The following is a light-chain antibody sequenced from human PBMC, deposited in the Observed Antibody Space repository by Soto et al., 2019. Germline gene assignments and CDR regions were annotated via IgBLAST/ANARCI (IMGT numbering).Light chain of an antibody. V-gene: IGKV1-39*01. CDR3: QQNYRTPLT. CDR2: AAS. J-gene: IGKJ4*02. CDR1: QSVSSS. Sequence: DIQMTQSPSSLSASVGDRVTITCRASQSVSSSLNWYQQKPGKAPNLLIYAASSLQSGVPSRFRGSGSGTDFTLTISSLQPEDFAIYYCQQNYRTPLTFGRGTKVDIK.